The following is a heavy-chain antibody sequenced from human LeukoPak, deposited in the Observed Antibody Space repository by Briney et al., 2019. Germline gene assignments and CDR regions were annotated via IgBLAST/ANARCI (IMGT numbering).Heavy chain of an antibody. Sequence: GGSLRLSCAVSGITFSSYAMYWVRQAAGKGLDCVSSISGSGGSTYYADSVKGRFTISRDNSNNTLYLQMNSLRVEDTAIYYCAKGQELDDGVFDSWGQGTLVTVSS. V-gene: IGHV3-23*01. J-gene: IGHJ4*02. CDR3: AKGQELDDGVFDS. CDR2: ISGSGGST. CDR1: GITFSSYA. D-gene: IGHD1-1*01.